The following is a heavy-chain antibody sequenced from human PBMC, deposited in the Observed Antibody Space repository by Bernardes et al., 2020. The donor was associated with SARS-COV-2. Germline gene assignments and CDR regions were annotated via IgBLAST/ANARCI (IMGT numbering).Heavy chain of an antibody. CDR2: IYYSGST. J-gene: IGHJ3*02. D-gene: IGHD1-26*01. V-gene: IGHV4-39*01. CDR1: GGSISSSSYY. CDR3: ARQQFSGSYQDAFDI. Sequence: SETLSLTCTVSGGSISSSSYYWGWIRQPPGKGLEWIGSIYYSGSTYYNPSLKSRVTISVDTSKNQFSLKLSSVTAADTAVYYCARQQFSGSYQDAFDIWGQGTMVTVSA.